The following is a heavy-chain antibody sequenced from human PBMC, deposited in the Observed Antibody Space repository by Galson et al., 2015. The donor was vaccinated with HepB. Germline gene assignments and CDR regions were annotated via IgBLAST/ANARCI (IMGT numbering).Heavy chain of an antibody. J-gene: IGHJ4*02. CDR3: AREPGSSGYSSSWLVFDY. CDR1: GFTSSSYA. CDR2: ISYDGSNK. V-gene: IGHV3-30*04. Sequence: SLRLSCAASGFTSSSYAMHWVRQAPGKGLEWVAVISYDGSNKYYADSVKGRFTISRDNSKNTLYLQMNSLRAEDTAVYYCAREPGSSGYSSSWLVFDYWGQGTLVTVSS. D-gene: IGHD6-13*01.